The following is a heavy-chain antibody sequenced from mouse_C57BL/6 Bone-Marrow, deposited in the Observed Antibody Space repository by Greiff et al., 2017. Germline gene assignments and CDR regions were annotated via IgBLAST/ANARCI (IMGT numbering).Heavy chain of an antibody. J-gene: IGHJ4*01. CDR2: IYPGGGYT. Sequence: QVQLKESGAELVRPGTSVKMSCKASGYTFTNYWIGWAKQRPGHGLEWIGDIYPGGGYTNYNEKFKGKATLTADKSSSTAYMQFSSLTSEDSASYYCARLGVWYAMDYWGQGTSVTVSS. CDR3: ARLGVWYAMDY. V-gene: IGHV1-63*01. CDR1: GYTFTNYW.